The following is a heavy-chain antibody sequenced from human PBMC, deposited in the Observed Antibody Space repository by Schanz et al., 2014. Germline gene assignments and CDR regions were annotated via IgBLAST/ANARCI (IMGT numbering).Heavy chain of an antibody. Sequence: VQLVESGGGLVKPGRSLRLSCAASGFTFSSYGMHWVRQAPGKGLEWVALISNDGSIKYYADSVEGRFTISRDNSRNTLYLQMNSLRTEDTAVYYCASPSGYSDYGTYFDFWGQGTLVTVSS. D-gene: IGHD5-12*01. CDR2: ISNDGSIK. V-gene: IGHV3-30*19. CDR3: ASPSGYSDYGTYFDF. J-gene: IGHJ4*02. CDR1: GFTFSSYG.